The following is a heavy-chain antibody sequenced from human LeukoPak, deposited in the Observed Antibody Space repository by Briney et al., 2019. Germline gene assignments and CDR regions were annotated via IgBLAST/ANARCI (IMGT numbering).Heavy chain of an antibody. D-gene: IGHD3-10*01. J-gene: IGHJ5*02. CDR1: GGSLSRSSYY. CDR2: IYYRGST. V-gene: IGHV4-39*01. CDR3: ARHRITFIRGSAGWFDP. Sequence: PETLSLTCIVSGGSLSRSSYYGGWIRQPPGKGLEWIGSIYYRGSTYQNPSLKRRVHISVDTSKNQFSLKLSSVPAAETAVYYCARHRITFIRGSAGWFDPWGQGTLVTVSS.